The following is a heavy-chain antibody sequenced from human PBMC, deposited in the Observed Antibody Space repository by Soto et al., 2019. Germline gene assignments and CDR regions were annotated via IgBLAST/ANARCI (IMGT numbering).Heavy chain of an antibody. V-gene: IGHV1-8*01. D-gene: IGHD3-3*01. CDR3: AKETKDIWSGYYFVY. Sequence: ASVKVSCKASGYTFTSYDINCVRQATGQGLEWMGWMNPNSGNTGYAQKFQGRVTMTRNTSISTAYMELSSLRAEDTAVYYCAKETKDIWSGYYFVYWGQGTLVTVSS. CDR2: MNPNSGNT. J-gene: IGHJ4*02. CDR1: GYTFTSYD.